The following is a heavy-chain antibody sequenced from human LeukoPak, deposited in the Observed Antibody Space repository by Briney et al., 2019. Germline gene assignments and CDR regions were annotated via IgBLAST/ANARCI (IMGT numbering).Heavy chain of an antibody. CDR3: AKASNGGINDAFDI. D-gene: IGHD2-8*01. CDR1: GFTFSSYA. CDR2: ISGSGDTT. Sequence: GGSLRLSCAASGFTFSSYAMSWVRQAPGKGLEWVSGISGSGDTTYYADSVKGRFTISRDNSKNTLYLQMNSLRAEDTAVYYCAKASNGGINDAFDIWGQGTMVTVSS. J-gene: IGHJ3*02. V-gene: IGHV3-23*01.